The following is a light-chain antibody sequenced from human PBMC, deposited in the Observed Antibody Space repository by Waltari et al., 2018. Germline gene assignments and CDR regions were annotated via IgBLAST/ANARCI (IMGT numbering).Light chain of an antibody. CDR1: QSISSY. CDR2: AAS. V-gene: IGKV1-39*01. J-gene: IGKJ4*01. Sequence: DIQMTQSPSSLSASVGDRVTITCRASQSISSYLNWYQQKPGKAPKLLIYAASSLQSAVPSRFRGSGSGTDFTLTISSLQPEDFATYYCQQANSFPETFGGGTKVEIK. CDR3: QQANSFPET.